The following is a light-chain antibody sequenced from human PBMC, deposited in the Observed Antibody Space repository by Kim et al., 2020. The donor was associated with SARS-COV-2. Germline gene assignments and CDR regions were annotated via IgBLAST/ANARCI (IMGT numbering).Light chain of an antibody. CDR3: ATWDDSLSGPV. CDR1: SSNIGSNY. Sequence: GQRVTISCSGSSSNIGSNYVYWYQQLPGTAPKLLIYRNNQRSSGVPDRFSGSKSGTSASLAISGLRSEDEADYYCATWDDSLSGPVFGGGTKVTVL. J-gene: IGLJ2*01. V-gene: IGLV1-47*01. CDR2: RNN.